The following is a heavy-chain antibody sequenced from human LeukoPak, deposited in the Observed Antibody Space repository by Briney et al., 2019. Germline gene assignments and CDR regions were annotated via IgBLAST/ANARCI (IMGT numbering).Heavy chain of an antibody. D-gene: IGHD3-22*01. CDR3: ARYYYDSSGHYYFDY. J-gene: IGHJ4*02. V-gene: IGHV4-39*01. CDR2: MYYSGNT. Sequence: QPSETLSLTCTVSGGSISGSSSYWGWIRQPPGKGLEWIGSMYYSGNTYYNPSLKSRVTISVDTSKHQFSLKLSSVTAADTALYYCARYYYDSSGHYYFDYWGQGTLVTVSS. CDR1: GGSISGSSSY.